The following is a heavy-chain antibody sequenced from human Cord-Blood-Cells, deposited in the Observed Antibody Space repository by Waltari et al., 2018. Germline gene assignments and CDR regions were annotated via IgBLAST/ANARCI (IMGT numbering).Heavy chain of an antibody. D-gene: IGHD1-26*01. Sequence: QVQLVQSGAEVKKPGASVKVSCKVSGYTLTELSMHWVRQAPGKGLEWMGGFDPEDGETIYAQKFQGRVTMTEDTSTDTAYMELISLGAEDTAVYYSATQIVGATRHAVAIWGQGTMVTVSS. CDR3: ATQIVGATRHAVAI. CDR1: GYTLTELS. CDR2: FDPEDGET. V-gene: IGHV1-24*01. J-gene: IGHJ3*02.